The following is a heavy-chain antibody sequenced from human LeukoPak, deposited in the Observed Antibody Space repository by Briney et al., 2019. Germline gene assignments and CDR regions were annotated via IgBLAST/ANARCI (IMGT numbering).Heavy chain of an antibody. J-gene: IGHJ4*02. CDR1: GFTFSSFW. V-gene: IGHV3-74*01. Sequence: PGGSLRLSCAASGFTFSSFWIYWVRHAPGKGLVWVPRINGDGSKTIYADSVKGRFTISRDNAKNTVYLQMNSLRAEDTAVYYCARVRMGDDFNPFDYWGQGTLVTVSS. CDR3: ARVRMGDDFNPFDY. CDR2: INGDGSKT. D-gene: IGHD3-16*01.